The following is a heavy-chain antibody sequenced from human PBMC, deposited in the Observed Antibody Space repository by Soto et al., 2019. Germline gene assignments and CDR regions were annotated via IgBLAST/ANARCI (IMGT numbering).Heavy chain of an antibody. D-gene: IGHD2-21*01. CDR3: ARRRTVVVAGTSDYYFDY. CDR2: IYPDDSDT. CDR1: GYGFTSYW. V-gene: IGHV5-51*01. J-gene: IGHJ4*02. Sequence: GESLKISCKTFGYGFTSYWFGWVRQMPGKGLEWMGVIYPDDSDTRYSPTLQGQVTISADKSTSTAYLQLRSLKASDTAMYYCARRRTVVVAGTSDYYFDYWRQGTRVTVSS.